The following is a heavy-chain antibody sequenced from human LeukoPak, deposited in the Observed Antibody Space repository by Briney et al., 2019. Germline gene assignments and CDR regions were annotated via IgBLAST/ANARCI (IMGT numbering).Heavy chain of an antibody. CDR3: AREGRVGTTNPCFDS. V-gene: IGHV1-18*01. Sequence: ASVKVSCKSSGYTFTTYGINWLRQPPGQGLEGMGWVSAYNGNTNYAQNFQGILTTTTDTSTSTAYMELRSLRSDDTAVYYGAREGRVGTTNPCFDSWGQGTLVTVSS. D-gene: IGHD1-26*01. CDR2: VSAYNGNT. J-gene: IGHJ5*01. CDR1: GYTFTTYG.